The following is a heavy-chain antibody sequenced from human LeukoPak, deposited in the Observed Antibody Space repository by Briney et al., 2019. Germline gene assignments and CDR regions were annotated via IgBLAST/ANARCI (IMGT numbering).Heavy chain of an antibody. D-gene: IGHD3-10*01. V-gene: IGHV3-30*04. CDR2: ISYDGSNK. CDR1: GFTFSSYA. Sequence: GGSLRLSCAASGFTFSSYAMHWVRQAPGKGLEWVAVISYDGSNKYYADSVKGRFNISRDNSKNTLYLQMNSLRAEDTAVYYCARGRTGYGSGSYPPYFDYWGQGTLVTVSS. CDR3: ARGRTGYGSGSYPPYFDY. J-gene: IGHJ4*02.